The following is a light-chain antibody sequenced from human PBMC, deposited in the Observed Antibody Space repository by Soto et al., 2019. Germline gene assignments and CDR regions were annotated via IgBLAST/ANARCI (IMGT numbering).Light chain of an antibody. CDR2: DAS. CDR1: QSISNW. Sequence: DIQMTHSPSTLPASVGDRVTITFRASQSISNWLAWYQQKPGTAPKLLIYDASNLETGVPSRFSGSGSGTDFTFTISSLQPEDIATYYCQQYDNLPLTFGGGTKVDIK. CDR3: QQYDNLPLT. V-gene: IGKV1-33*01. J-gene: IGKJ4*01.